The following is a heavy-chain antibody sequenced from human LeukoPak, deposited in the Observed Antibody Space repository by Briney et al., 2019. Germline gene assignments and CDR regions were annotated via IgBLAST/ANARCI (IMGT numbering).Heavy chain of an antibody. V-gene: IGHV1-2*02. Sequence: GASVKVSCKASGYTVTGHYLHWVRQAPGQGLEWMGWINPNSGVTNHAQKFQGRVTMTRDTSINTAYMELHSLTSDDTAMYYCAKDAYSGFSSSYNMDSWGQGTLVTVYS. D-gene: IGHD5-18*01. CDR3: AKDAYSGFSSSYNMDS. J-gene: IGHJ4*02. CDR2: INPNSGVT. CDR1: GYTVTGHY.